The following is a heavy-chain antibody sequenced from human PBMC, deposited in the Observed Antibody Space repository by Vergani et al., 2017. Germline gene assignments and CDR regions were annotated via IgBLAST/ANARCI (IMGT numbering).Heavy chain of an antibody. V-gene: IGHV4-39*07. J-gene: IGHJ4*02. D-gene: IGHD6-13*01. CDR1: GGSISSSSYY. CDR3: ASSSSWYPTDDY. CDR2: IYYSGST. Sequence: QLQLPESGPGLVKPSETLSLTCTVSGGSISSSSYYWGWIRQPPGKGLEWIGSIYYSGSTYYNPSLKSRVTISVDTSKNQFSLKLSSVTAADTAVYYCASSSSWYPTDDYWGQGTLVTVSS.